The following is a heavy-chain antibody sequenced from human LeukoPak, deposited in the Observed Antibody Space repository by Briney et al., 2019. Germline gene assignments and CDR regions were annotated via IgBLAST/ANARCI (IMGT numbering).Heavy chain of an antibody. J-gene: IGHJ4*02. CDR1: GDPISSYY. CDR3: ATIGGTNMGDLDY. CDR2: IHYSGST. Sequence: SETLSLTCTVSGDPISSYYWRWMRQWQSPGKGLEWIGYIHYSGSTNYNPSLKSRVTISLDTSKNQFSLQLSSVTAADTAVYYCATIGGTNMGDLDYWGQGTLVTVSS. V-gene: IGHV4-59*08. D-gene: IGHD2-21*02.